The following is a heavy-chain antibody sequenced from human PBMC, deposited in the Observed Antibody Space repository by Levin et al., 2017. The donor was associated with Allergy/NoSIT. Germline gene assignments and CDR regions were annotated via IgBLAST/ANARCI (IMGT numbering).Heavy chain of an antibody. CDR1: GFTFGDYA. CDR3: SRDHFRPGDYFDY. Sequence: LSLTCAASGFTFGDYAMNWFRQAPGKGLEWVSFIRSRAYGGTAEYAASVKGRFTMSRDDSNSIAYLQMNSLKTEDTAVYYCSRDHFRPGDYFDYWGQGTLVTVSS. J-gene: IGHJ4*02. CDR2: IRSRAYGGTA. V-gene: IGHV3-49*03. D-gene: IGHD3-3*02.